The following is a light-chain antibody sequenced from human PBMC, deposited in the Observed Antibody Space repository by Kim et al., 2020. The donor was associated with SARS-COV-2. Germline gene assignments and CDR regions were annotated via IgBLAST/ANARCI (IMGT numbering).Light chain of an antibody. V-gene: IGKV3-20*01. J-gene: IGKJ5*01. CDR3: QQFGTSGVT. Sequence: SPGERATLSCRASQSVDSKYLAWYHHKPGQAPRLVIFGASSRATGIPVRFSGSGSGTDFTLTISGLETEDFAVYYCQQFGTSGVTFGQGTRLEIK. CDR1: QSVDSKY. CDR2: GAS.